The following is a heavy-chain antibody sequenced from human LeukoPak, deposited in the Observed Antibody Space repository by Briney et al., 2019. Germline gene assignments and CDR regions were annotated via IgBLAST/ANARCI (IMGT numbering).Heavy chain of an antibody. J-gene: IGHJ4*02. Sequence: GGSLRLSCAASGFTFSTNAMSWVRQAPGKGLEWVSAIGGSGGSTYYADSVKGRFTISRDNSKNTLSLQMNSLRAEDTALYYCAKDSSVPYGITEWGQGTLVTVSS. CDR2: IGGSGGST. CDR3: AKDSSVPYGITE. V-gene: IGHV3-23*01. CDR1: GFTFSTNA. D-gene: IGHD4-17*01.